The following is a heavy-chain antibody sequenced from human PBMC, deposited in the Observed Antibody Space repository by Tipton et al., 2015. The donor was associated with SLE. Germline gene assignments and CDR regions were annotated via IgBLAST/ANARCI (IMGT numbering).Heavy chain of an antibody. CDR1: TYRFASYW. V-gene: IGHV5-51*03. Sequence: VQLVQSGAEMKKPGESLKISCEGSTYRFASYWIAWVRQMPGKGLEWMGIIYPGNSDTRYSPSFQGQVTISADRSISTAYLQWSNLKASDTSIYYCARALGLSSSYYLVDSWGQGTLVTVSS. CDR2: IYPGNSDT. CDR3: ARALGLSSSYYLVDS. J-gene: IGHJ4*02. D-gene: IGHD3-22*01.